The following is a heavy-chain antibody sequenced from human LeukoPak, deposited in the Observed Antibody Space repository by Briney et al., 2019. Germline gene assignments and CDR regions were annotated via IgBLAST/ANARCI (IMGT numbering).Heavy chain of an antibody. CDR1: GYSFTSYW. J-gene: IGHJ4*02. Sequence: GESLKISCKGSGYSFTSYWIGWVRQLPGKGLEWMGIIYPGDSDTRYSPSFQGQVTISADKSISTAYLQWSSLKASDTAMYYCARPIAAAGGAAGYYFDYWGQGTLVTVSS. CDR2: IYPGDSDT. D-gene: IGHD6-13*01. V-gene: IGHV5-51*01. CDR3: ARPIAAAGGAAGYYFDY.